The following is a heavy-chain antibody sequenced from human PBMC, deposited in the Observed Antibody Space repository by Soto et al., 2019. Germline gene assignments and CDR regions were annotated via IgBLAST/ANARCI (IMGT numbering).Heavy chain of an antibody. Sequence: QVQLVESGGGVVQPGRSLRLSCAASAFTLSKFAMHGVRQAPGKGLEWVAVTSKDGINTYYADSVKGRFTISRDNSKSTIYLQMNSLRTEDTALYYCARGNMDVWGQGSTVTVSS. J-gene: IGHJ6*02. CDR2: TSKDGINT. V-gene: IGHV3-30-3*01. CDR1: AFTLSKFA. CDR3: ARGNMDV. D-gene: IGHD1-1*01.